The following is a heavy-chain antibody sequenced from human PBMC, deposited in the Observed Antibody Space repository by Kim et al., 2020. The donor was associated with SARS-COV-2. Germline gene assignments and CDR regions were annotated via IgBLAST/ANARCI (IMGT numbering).Heavy chain of an antibody. CDR2: TYYRSKWYN. D-gene: IGHD5-12*01. V-gene: IGHV6-1*01. Sequence: SPTLSLTCAISGDSVSSNSAAWNWIRQSPSRGLEWLGRTYYRSKWYNDYAVSVKSRITINPDTSKNQFSLQLNSVTPEDTAVYYCARLRMATIWGPDAFDIWGQGTMVTVSS. CDR1: GDSVSSNSAA. CDR3: ARLRMATIWGPDAFDI. J-gene: IGHJ3*02.